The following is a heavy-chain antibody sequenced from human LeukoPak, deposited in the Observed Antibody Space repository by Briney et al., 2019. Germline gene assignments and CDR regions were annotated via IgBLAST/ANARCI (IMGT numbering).Heavy chain of an antibody. J-gene: IGHJ4*02. CDR3: AKDGTRCCSGGSCYSTPY. D-gene: IGHD2-15*01. CDR2: ISGSGGST. Sequence: GGSLRLSCAASGFTFSSYAMSWVRQAPGKGLEWVSAISGSGGSTYYADSVKGRFTISRDNSKNTLYLQMNSLRAEDTAVYYCAKDGTRCCSGGSCYSTPYWGQGTLVTVSS. CDR1: GFTFSSYA. V-gene: IGHV3-23*01.